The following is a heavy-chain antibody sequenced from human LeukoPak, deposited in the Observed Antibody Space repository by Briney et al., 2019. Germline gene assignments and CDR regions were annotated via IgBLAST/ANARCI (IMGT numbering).Heavy chain of an antibody. CDR2: IYTSGST. CDR3: ARDGPIK. Sequence: PSETLSLTCTVSGYSISSGYYWGWVRQPAGKGLEWIGRIYTSGSTNYNPSLKSRVTMSVDTSKNQFSLKLTSVTAADTAVYYCARDGPIKWGQGTLVTVSS. CDR1: GYSISSGYY. V-gene: IGHV4-4*07. D-gene: IGHD5-24*01. J-gene: IGHJ4*02.